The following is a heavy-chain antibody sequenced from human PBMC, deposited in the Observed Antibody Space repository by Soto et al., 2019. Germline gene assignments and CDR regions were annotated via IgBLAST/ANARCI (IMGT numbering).Heavy chain of an antibody. CDR3: AKLWVTFGGVIVSYFVGIDY. V-gene: IGHV3-9*01. J-gene: IGHJ4*02. CDR2: ISWNSGSI. Sequence: GGSLRLSCAASGFTFDDDAMHWVRQAPGKGLEWVSGISWNSGSIGYADSVKGRFTISRDNAKNSLYLQMNSLRAEDTALYYCAKLWVTFGGVIVSYFVGIDYWGQGT. CDR1: GFTFDDDA. D-gene: IGHD3-16*02.